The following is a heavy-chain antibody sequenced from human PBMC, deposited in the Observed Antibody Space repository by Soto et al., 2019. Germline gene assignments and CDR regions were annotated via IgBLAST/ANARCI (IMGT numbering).Heavy chain of an antibody. CDR2: ISYDGSNK. V-gene: IGHV3-30*18. CDR3: AKEGGSPAQFGY. J-gene: IGHJ4*02. CDR1: GFTFSNYA. D-gene: IGHD2-15*01. Sequence: VGSLRLSCAASGFTFSNYAMHWVRQAPGKGLEWVAVISYDGSNKYYADSVKGRFTISRDNSKNTLYLQMNSLRAEDTAVYYCAKEGGSPAQFGYWGQGTLVTVSS.